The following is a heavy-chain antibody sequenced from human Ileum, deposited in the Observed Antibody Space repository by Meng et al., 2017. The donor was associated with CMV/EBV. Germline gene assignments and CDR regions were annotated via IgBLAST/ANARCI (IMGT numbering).Heavy chain of an antibody. Sequence: EVLGVAFAGGLVRSGGSLVLSCAVSGFTFSSHWLDWVRQVQGKGLVWVARIRSDGTITSYADSVKGRFTISRDNAKNTVYLQMNSLRDEDTAVYYCATLPPGYWGQGTLVTVSS. J-gene: IGHJ4*02. CDR1: GFTFSSHW. CDR2: IRSDGTIT. D-gene: IGHD2-21*02. CDR3: ATLPPGY. V-gene: IGHV3-74*01.